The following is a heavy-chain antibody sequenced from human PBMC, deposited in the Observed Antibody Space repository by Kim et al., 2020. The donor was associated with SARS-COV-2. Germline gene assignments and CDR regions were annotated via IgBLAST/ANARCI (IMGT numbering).Heavy chain of an antibody. CDR1: GYTFTNYW. J-gene: IGHJ6*02. CDR3: ATYYGSGRATYYFYGMDV. CDR2: VYPGDSDI. V-gene: IGHV5-51*01. D-gene: IGHD3-10*01. Sequence: GESLKISCQGSGYTFTNYWIGWVRQMPGKGLEWVGIVYPGDSDIRYSPSFQGQVTISADKSINTAYLQWSSLKASDTAMYFCATYYGSGRATYYFYGMDVWGQGTTVTVSS.